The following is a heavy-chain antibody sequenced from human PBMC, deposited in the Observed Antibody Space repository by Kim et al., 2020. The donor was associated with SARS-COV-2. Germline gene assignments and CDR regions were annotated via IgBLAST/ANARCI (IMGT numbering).Heavy chain of an antibody. D-gene: IGHD5-12*01. J-gene: IGHJ6*02. CDR1: GGSISSSNW. CDR2: IYHSGST. V-gene: IGHV4-4*02. CDR3: ARRGDSSGYDYFYYYYYGMDV. Sequence: SETLSLTCAVSGGSISSSNWWSWVRQPPGKGLEWIGEIYHSGSTNYNPSLKSRVTISVDKSKNQFSLKLSSVTAADTAVYYCARRGDSSGYDYFYYYYYGMDVWGQGTTVTVSS.